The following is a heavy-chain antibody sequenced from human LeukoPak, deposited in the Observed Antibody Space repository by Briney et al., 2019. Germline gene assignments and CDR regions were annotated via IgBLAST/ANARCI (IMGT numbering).Heavy chain of an antibody. D-gene: IGHD3-22*01. Sequence: PSETLSLTCAVYVGSFSGYYWSWIRQPPGKGLEWIGEINHSGSTNYNPSLKSRVTISVDTSKNQFSLKLSSVTAADTAVYYCARGRQDSSGHNQSDYYYMDVWGKGTTVTVSS. CDR1: VGSFSGYY. V-gene: IGHV4-34*01. CDR3: ARGRQDSSGHNQSDYYYMDV. CDR2: INHSGST. J-gene: IGHJ6*03.